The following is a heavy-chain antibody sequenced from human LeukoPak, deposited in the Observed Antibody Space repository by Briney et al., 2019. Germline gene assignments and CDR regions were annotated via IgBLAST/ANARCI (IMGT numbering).Heavy chain of an antibody. V-gene: IGHV1-2*02. D-gene: IGHD3-3*01. J-gene: IGHJ4*02. CDR3: ASDLIYDFWSGSGYSHHFDY. CDR2: INPNSGGT. Sequence: ASVKVSFKASGYTFTVYYMHWVRQAPGQGLEWMGWINPNSGGTNYAQKFQGRVTMTRDTSISTAYLELRRLRSDAAAVYYCASDLIYDFWSGSGYSHHFDYWGQGTLVTVSS. CDR1: GYTFTVYY.